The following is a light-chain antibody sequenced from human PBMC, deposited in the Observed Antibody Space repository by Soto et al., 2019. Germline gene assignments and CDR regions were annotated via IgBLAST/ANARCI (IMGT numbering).Light chain of an antibody. CDR2: SAS. J-gene: IGKJ2*01. CDR1: QSISGD. V-gene: IGKV1-39*01. Sequence: DIQMTQPPSSLSASVGDRVTITCRASQSISGDLNWYQQKPGKAPRLLIHSASTLHSGVPSKFSGSGSGADFTLIINSVQPEDFATYYCQQGHSYPYNFGQGTKLETK. CDR3: QQGHSYPYN.